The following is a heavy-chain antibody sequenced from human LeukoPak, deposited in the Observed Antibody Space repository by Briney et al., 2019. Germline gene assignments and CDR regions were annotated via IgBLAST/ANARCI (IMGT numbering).Heavy chain of an antibody. Sequence: SETLSLTCTVSGGSISSSSYYWGWIRQPPGKGLEWIGSIYYSGSTYYNPSLKSRVTISVDTSKNQFSLKLSSVTAADTAVYYCARRGYFLDYWGQGTLVTVS. J-gene: IGHJ4*02. V-gene: IGHV4-39*01. CDR2: IYYSGST. CDR3: ARRGYFLDY. CDR1: GGSISSSSYY.